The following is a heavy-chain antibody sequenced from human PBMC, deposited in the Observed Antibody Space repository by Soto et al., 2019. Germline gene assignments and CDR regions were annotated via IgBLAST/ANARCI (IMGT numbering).Heavy chain of an antibody. Sequence: PGESLKISCSGSGYTFSTYWIAWGRQMPWKGLEWMGIVYPGDSDTKYSPAFQGQVTISADKSINTAYLQWTSLEASDTAMYYCARKFAPEFFDSWGQGTLVTAPQ. CDR2: VYPGDSDT. D-gene: IGHD3-10*01. CDR1: GYTFSTYW. CDR3: ARKFAPEFFDS. J-gene: IGHJ4*02. V-gene: IGHV5-51*01.